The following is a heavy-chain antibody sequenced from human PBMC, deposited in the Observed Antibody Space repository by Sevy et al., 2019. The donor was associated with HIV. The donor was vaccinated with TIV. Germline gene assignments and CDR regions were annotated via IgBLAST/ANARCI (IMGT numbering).Heavy chain of an antibody. CDR1: GFTFSNYW. D-gene: IGHD2-15*01. Sequence: GESLKISCAASGFTFSNYWMTWVRQAPGKGLEWVAYIKQDASEMYYVDSVKGRFIISRDIAENSLYLQMNSLRVEDTAVYYCARDGGLGYCTGGSCNRYYYYYGLDVWGQGTTVTVSS. CDR3: ARDGGLGYCTGGSCNRYYYYYGLDV. CDR2: IKQDASEM. V-gene: IGHV3-7*01. J-gene: IGHJ6*02.